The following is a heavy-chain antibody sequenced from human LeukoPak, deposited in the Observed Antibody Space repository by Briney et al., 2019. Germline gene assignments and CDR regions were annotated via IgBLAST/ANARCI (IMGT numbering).Heavy chain of an antibody. D-gene: IGHD3-10*01. Sequence: PGGSLRLSCAASGFTMSSNYMSWVRQAPGKGPEWVSVIYDGGITYYTDSVKGRFTISRDDSKNTLQLQMNSLRVDDTAVYYCARDRDYSGSGSPDSWGQGTLVTVSS. V-gene: IGHV3-66*01. CDR3: ARDRDYSGSGSPDS. J-gene: IGHJ4*02. CDR1: GFTMSSNY. CDR2: IYDGGIT.